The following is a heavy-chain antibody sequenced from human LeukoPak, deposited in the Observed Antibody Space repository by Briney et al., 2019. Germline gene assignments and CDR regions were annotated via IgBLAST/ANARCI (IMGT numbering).Heavy chain of an antibody. J-gene: IGHJ4*02. CDR1: GFTFSSYS. CDR3: ARTGYGDYPKDY. V-gene: IGHV3-21*01. CDR2: ISSSSSYI. Sequence: GGSLSLSCAASGFTFSSYSMNWVRQAPGKGLEWVSSISSSSSYIYYADSVKGRFTISRDNAKNSLYLQMNSLRAEDTAVFYCARTGYGDYPKDYWGQGTLVTVSS. D-gene: IGHD4-17*01.